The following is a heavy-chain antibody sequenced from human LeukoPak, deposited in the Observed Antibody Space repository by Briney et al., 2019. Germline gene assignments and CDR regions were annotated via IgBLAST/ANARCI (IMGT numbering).Heavy chain of an antibody. CDR2: IYYSGST. Sequence: SETLSLTCTVSGGSISGYYWSWVRQPPGKGLEWIGDIYYSGSTNYNPSLKSRVTISVDTSKNQFSLKLSSVTAADTAVYYCARDQRPYDYVWGSYRRDAFDIWGQGTMVTVSS. J-gene: IGHJ3*02. V-gene: IGHV4-59*01. CDR3: ARDQRPYDYVWGSYRRDAFDI. D-gene: IGHD3-16*02. CDR1: GGSISGYY.